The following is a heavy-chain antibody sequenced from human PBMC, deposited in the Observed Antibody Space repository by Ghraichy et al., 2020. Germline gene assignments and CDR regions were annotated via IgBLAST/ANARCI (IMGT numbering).Heavy chain of an antibody. CDR3: ARHTAHLPPYFQH. V-gene: IGHV4-39*01. D-gene: IGHD4-17*01. CDR2: IYYSGST. J-gene: IGHJ1*01. CDR1: GGSISSSSYY. Sequence: SETLSLTCTVSGGSISSSSYYWGWIRQPPGKGLEWIGSIYYSGSTYYNPSLKSRVTISVDTSKNQFSLKLSSVTAADTAVYYCARHTAHLPPYFQHWGQGTLVTVSS.